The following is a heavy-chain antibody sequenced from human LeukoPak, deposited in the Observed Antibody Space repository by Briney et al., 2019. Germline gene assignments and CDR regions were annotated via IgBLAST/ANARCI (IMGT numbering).Heavy chain of an antibody. V-gene: IGHV4-30-4*01. D-gene: IGHD3-22*01. CDR3: ARGRKRAYYYDRGAFDI. CDR2: IYYGGST. J-gene: IGHJ3*02. CDR1: GGSISSGDYY. Sequence: PSETLSLTCTVSGGSISSGDYYWSWIRQPPGKGLEWIGYIYYGGSTYYNPSLKSRVTISVDTSKNQFSLKLSSVTAADTAVYYCARGRKRAYYYDRGAFDIWGQGTMVTVS.